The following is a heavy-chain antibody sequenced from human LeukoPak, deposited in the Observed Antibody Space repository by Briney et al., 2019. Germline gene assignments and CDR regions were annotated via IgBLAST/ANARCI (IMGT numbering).Heavy chain of an antibody. V-gene: IGHV3-30*18. D-gene: IGHD2-8*01. CDR3: AKDMGYFTGMDV. CDR1: GFTFSSYG. J-gene: IGHJ6*02. Sequence: PGGSLRLSCAASGFTFSSYGMHWVRQAPGKGLEWVAVISYDGSNKYYADSVKGRFTISRDNSKNTLYLQMNSLRAEDTAVYYCAKDMGYFTGMDVWGQGITVTVSS. CDR2: ISYDGSNK.